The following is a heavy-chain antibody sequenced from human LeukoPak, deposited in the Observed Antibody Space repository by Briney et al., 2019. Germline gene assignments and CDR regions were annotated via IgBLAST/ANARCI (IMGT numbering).Heavy chain of an antibody. V-gene: IGHV3-21*01. CDR2: ISSSSYI. D-gene: IGHD2-21*01. CDR3: ARDGVVVIAISFDY. Sequence: GGSLRLSCAASGFTFSSYSMNWVRQAPGKGLEWVSSISSSSYIYYADSVKGRFTISRDNAKNSLYLQMNSLRAEDTAVYYCARDGVVVIAISFDYWGQGTLVTVSS. J-gene: IGHJ4*02. CDR1: GFTFSSYS.